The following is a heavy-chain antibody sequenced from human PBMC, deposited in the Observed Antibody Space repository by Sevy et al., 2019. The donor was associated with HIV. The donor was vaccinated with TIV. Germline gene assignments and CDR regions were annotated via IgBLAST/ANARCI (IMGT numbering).Heavy chain of an antibody. CDR3: AKRTDIVVVPAAQFDY. CDR2: ISGSGGST. J-gene: IGHJ4*02. D-gene: IGHD2-2*01. V-gene: IGHV3-23*01. Sequence: GGSLRLSCAASGFTFSSYAIGGVRQAPGKGLEWVSAISGSGGSTYYEDSVKGRFTISRDNSKNTLYLQMNSLRAEDTAVYYCAKRTDIVVVPAAQFDYWGQGTLVTVSS. CDR1: GFTFSSYA.